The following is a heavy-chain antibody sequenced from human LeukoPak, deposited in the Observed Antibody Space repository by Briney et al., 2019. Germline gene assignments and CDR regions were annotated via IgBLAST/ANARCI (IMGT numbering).Heavy chain of an antibody. Sequence: GRSLRLSCVASGFTSNIYAVHWVRQAPGKGLEWVAVLSFDGATKYYADSVKGRFTISRDNSENTLYLQMNSLRVEDTAVYFCARAAYCTGTICSRLDYWGQGTQVAVSS. D-gene: IGHD2-8*02. CDR1: GFTSNIYA. CDR2: LSFDGATK. CDR3: ARAAYCTGTICSRLDY. J-gene: IGHJ4*02. V-gene: IGHV3-30*04.